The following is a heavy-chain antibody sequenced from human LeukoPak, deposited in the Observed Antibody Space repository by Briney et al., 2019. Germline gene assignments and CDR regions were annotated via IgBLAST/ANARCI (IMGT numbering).Heavy chain of an antibody. J-gene: IGHJ4*02. V-gene: IGHV3-30-3*01. Sequence: GGSLRLFCAASGFTFSSYAMHWVRQAPGKGLECGAVISCDGCNKYYAHCVKGRFTISRDNSKNTLYLQMTSLRAEDTAVYYCARVRGYSYGQLFDYWGQGTLVTVSS. CDR2: ISCDGCNK. D-gene: IGHD5-18*01. CDR3: ARVRGYSYGQLFDY. CDR1: GFTFSSYA.